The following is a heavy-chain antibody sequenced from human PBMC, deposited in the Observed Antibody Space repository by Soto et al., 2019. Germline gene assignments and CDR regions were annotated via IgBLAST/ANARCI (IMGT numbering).Heavy chain of an antibody. Sequence: QVPLVQSGAEVKKPGSSVKVSCKASGGTFSSYAISWVRQAPGQGLEWMGGIIPIFGTANYAQKFQGRVTITADESTSTAYMELSSLRSEDTAVYYCARLLGGFLRFSRNSDYWGQGTLVTVSS. V-gene: IGHV1-69*01. J-gene: IGHJ4*02. D-gene: IGHD3-3*01. CDR2: IIPIFGTA. CDR1: GGTFSSYA. CDR3: ARLLGGFLRFSRNSDY.